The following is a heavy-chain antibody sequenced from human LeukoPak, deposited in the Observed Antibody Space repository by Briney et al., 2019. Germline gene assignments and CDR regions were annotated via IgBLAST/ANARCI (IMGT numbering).Heavy chain of an antibody. V-gene: IGHV3-21*01. CDR1: GFTFSSYS. D-gene: IGHD6-13*01. J-gene: IGHJ3*02. CDR3: ARPYSSSWLHDAFDI. CDR2: ISSSSSYI. Sequence: PGGSLRLSCAASGFTFSSYSMNWVRQAPGKGLEWVSSISSSSSYIYYADSVKGRFTISRDNAKNSLYLQMNSLRAEDTAVYYCARPYSSSWLHDAFDIWGQGTMVTVSS.